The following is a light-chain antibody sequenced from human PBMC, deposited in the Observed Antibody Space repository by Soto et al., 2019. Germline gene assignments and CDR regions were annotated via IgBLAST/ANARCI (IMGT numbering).Light chain of an antibody. Sequence: QSALTQPPSASGSPGQSVTISCTGTSSDVGGYNYVSWYQQYPGKAPKLMIYEVSKRPSGVPDRFSGSKSGNTASLTVSGLQAEDEADYSGSSYAGSKNYVFGTGTKVTAL. CDR2: EVS. CDR1: SSDVGGYNY. V-gene: IGLV2-8*01. J-gene: IGLJ1*01. CDR3: SSYAGSKNYV.